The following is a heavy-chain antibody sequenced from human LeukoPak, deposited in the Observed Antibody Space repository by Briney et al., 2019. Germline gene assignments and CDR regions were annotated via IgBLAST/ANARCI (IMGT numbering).Heavy chain of an antibody. V-gene: IGHV1-8*01. CDR2: MNPNSGNT. Sequence: ASVTVSCKASGYTFTSYDINWVRQATGQGLEWMGWMNPNSGNTGYAQKFQGRVTMTRNTSISTAYMELSSLRSEDTAVYYCARAPYYYDFWSGYPHGFDPWGQGTLVTVSS. CDR1: GYTFTSYD. J-gene: IGHJ5*02. CDR3: ARAPYYYDFWSGYPHGFDP. D-gene: IGHD3-3*01.